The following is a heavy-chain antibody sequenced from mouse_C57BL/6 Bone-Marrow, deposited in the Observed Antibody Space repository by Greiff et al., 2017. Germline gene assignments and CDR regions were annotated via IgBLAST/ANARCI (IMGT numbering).Heavy chain of an antibody. CDR2: IYPRSGNT. CDR1: GYTFTSYG. Sequence: VQLQQSGAELARPGASVKLSCKASGYTFTSYGISWVKQRTGQGLEWIGEIYPRSGNTYYNEKFKGKATLTADKSSSTAYMELRSLTSEDSAVYCCARASYYYGSSYAYAMDYWGQGTSVTVSS. CDR3: ARASYYYGSSYAYAMDY. J-gene: IGHJ4*01. V-gene: IGHV1-81*01. D-gene: IGHD1-1*01.